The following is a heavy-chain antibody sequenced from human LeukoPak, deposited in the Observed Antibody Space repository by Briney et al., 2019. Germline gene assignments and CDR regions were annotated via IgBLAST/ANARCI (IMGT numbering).Heavy chain of an antibody. J-gene: IGHJ4*02. CDR2: ISGSGGST. V-gene: IGHV3-23*01. Sequence: GGSLRLSCAASGFTFSSYAMSWVRQAPGKGLEWVSAISGSGGSTYYADSVKGRFTISRDNSKNTLYLQMNSLRAEDTAVYCCAKGPYDILTGYYYFDYWGQGTLVTVSS. CDR1: GFTFSSYA. D-gene: IGHD3-9*01. CDR3: AKGPYDILTGYYYFDY.